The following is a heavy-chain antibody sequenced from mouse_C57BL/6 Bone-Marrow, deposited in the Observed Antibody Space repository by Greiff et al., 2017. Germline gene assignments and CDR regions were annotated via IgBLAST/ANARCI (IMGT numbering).Heavy chain of an antibody. CDR3: ARHGITTVVAPAWFAY. J-gene: IGHJ3*01. D-gene: IGHD1-1*01. V-gene: IGHV5-6*01. CDR2: ISSGGSYT. Sequence: EVMLVESGGDLVKPGGSLKLSCAASGFTFSSYGMSWVRPTPDKRLEWVATISSGGSYTYYPDSVKGRFTISRDNAKNTLYLQMSSLKSEDTAMYYCARHGITTVVAPAWFAYWGQGTLVTVSA. CDR1: GFTFSSYG.